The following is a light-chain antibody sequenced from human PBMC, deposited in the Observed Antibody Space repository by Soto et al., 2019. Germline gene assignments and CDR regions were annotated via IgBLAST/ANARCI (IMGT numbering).Light chain of an antibody. CDR3: QQYDTFHT. J-gene: IGKJ2*01. V-gene: IGKV1-33*01. CDR2: DAS. CDR1: QDIADN. Sequence: DIQMTQSPPSLSASLGDRVTITCRASQDIADNLNWYQQKPGKAPNLLIYDASNLDTGVPSRFSGSGSGTVFTLTISSLQPEDIATYYCQQYDTFHTFCQGTKVEIK.